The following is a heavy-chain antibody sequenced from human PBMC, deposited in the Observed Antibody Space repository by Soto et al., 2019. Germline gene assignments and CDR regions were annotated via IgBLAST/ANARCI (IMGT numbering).Heavy chain of an antibody. CDR3: TTGSVEGV. CDR1: GLTISNAW. J-gene: IGHJ6*02. V-gene: IGHV3-15*07. CDR2: IKTNTEGGTT. D-gene: IGHD2-15*01. Sequence: EVQLVESGGGFIYPGGSLRLSCAASGLTISNAWMNWVRQAPGKGLEWVGRIKTNTEGGTTDYAAAVKGRFTVSRDDSNNTLYLQMNSLKTEDTAVYYGTTGSVEGVWGQGTTVTVSS.